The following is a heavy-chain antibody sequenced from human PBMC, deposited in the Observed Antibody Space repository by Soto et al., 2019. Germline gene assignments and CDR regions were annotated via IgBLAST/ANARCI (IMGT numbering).Heavy chain of an antibody. CDR2: IIPILGIA. V-gene: IGHV1-69*08. Sequence: QVQLVQSGAEVKKPGSSVKVSCKASGGTFSSYTISWVRQAPGQGLEWMGRIIPILGIANYAQKFQGRVTITAXXSXSXXYMELSSLGSEDTAVYYCARDLYHGKEDQLPYFDYWGQGTLVTVSS. CDR3: ARDLYHGKEDQLPYFDY. D-gene: IGHD2-2*01. J-gene: IGHJ4*02. CDR1: GGTFSSYT.